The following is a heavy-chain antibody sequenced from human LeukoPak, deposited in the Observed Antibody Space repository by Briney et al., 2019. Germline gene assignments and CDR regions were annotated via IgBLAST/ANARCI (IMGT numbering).Heavy chain of an antibody. CDR2: ISYDGTNK. V-gene: IGHV3-30*18. Sequence: GGSLRLSCAASGFTFSSYGMHWVRQAPGKGLEWVALISYDGTNKYYADSVKGRFTVSRDNSKNTLYLQMNSLRGDDTAVYYCAKPQVVGATDYWYFDLWGRGTLVTVSS. J-gene: IGHJ2*01. CDR1: GFTFSSYG. D-gene: IGHD2-15*01. CDR3: AKPQVVGATDYWYFDL.